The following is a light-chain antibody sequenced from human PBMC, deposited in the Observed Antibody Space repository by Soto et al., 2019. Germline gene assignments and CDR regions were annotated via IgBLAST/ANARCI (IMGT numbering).Light chain of an antibody. Sequence: AIQLTQSPSSLSASVGDRVTITCRASQGISSALAWYQQKPGKAPKVLIYDASSLGSGVPSRYSGSGSGTDFTLTISSLQPEDFATYYCNQFKSYPLTFGPGTEVDIK. CDR3: NQFKSYPLT. CDR1: QGISSA. CDR2: DAS. J-gene: IGKJ3*01. V-gene: IGKV1-13*02.